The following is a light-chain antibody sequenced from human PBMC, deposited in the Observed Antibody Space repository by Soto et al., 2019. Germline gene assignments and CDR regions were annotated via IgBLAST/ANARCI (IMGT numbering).Light chain of an antibody. J-gene: IGLJ1*01. V-gene: IGLV1-40*01. Sequence: QSVLTQPPSVSGAPGQRLTISCSGSSSNIGAGYDVHWYQQLPGTAPKLLIYDHTNRPSGVPDRFSGSKSGTSASLAITGLQAEDEADYYCQSYDSSLGRIFGTGTKLTVL. CDR1: SSNIGAGYD. CDR3: QSYDSSLGRI. CDR2: DHT.